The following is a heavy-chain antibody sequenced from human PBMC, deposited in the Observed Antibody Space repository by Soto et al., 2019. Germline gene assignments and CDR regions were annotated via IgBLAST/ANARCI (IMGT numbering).Heavy chain of an antibody. J-gene: IGHJ6*02. CDR3: ARDIDNRDYYYGLDV. V-gene: IGHV3-48*03. Sequence: GGSLRLSCVASGFVFKNYEMNWVRQSPGKGLEWISYISNSGNTIYVADSMRGRFTISRDNAKNSLFLQMNSLRADDTAVYYCARDIDNRDYYYGLDVWGQGTTVTVSS. D-gene: IGHD1-20*01. CDR2: ISNSGNTI. CDR1: GFVFKNYE.